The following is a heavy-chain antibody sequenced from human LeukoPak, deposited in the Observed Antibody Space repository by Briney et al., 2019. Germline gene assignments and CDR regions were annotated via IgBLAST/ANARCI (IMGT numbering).Heavy chain of an antibody. CDR1: GGSISNYY. CDR2: IYYRGNT. D-gene: IGHD6-13*01. Sequence: PSETLSLTCTVSGGSISNYYWSWIRQPPGKGLEWIGYIYYRGNTNYNPSLESRVTISVDTSKNQFSLKLSSVTAADTAMYYCARASSSRGLYNMDVWGHMDVWGQGTTVTVSS. V-gene: IGHV4-59*01. J-gene: IGHJ6*02. CDR3: ARASSSRGLYNMDVWGHMDV.